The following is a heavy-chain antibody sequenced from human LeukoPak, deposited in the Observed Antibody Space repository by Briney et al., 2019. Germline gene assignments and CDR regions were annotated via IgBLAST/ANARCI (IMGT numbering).Heavy chain of an antibody. Sequence: GASVKVSCKASGYTFTSYYMHWVRQAPGQGLEWMGIINPSGGSTSYAQKFQGRVTMTEDTSTDTAYMELRSLRSDDTAVYYCATSVRYSDWSFFRLAYWGQGTQVTVSS. D-gene: IGHD3-9*01. J-gene: IGHJ4*02. V-gene: IGHV1-46*01. CDR2: INPSGGST. CDR3: ATSVRYSDWSFFRLAY. CDR1: GYTFTSYY.